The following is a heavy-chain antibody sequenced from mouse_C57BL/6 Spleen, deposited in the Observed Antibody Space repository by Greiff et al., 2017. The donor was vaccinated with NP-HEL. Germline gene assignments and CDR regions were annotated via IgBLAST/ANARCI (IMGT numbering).Heavy chain of an antibody. CDR1: GFTFSSYA. V-gene: IGHV5-4*01. D-gene: IGHD1-1*01. J-gene: IGHJ3*01. CDR3: ARDEYYGSSLFAY. Sequence: EVKLVESGGGLVKPGGSLKLSCAASGFTFSSYAMSWVRQTPEKRLEWVATISDGGSYTYYPDNVKGRFTISRDNAKNNLYLQMSHLKSEDTAMYYCARDEYYGSSLFAYWGQGTLVTVSA. CDR2: ISDGGSYT.